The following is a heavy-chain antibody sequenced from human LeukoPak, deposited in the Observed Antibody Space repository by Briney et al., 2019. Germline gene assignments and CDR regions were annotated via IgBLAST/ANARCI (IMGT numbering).Heavy chain of an antibody. Sequence: SETLSLTCTVSGGSISSYYWSWIRQPPGKGLEWIGYTYYSGSTNYNPSLKSRVTISVDTSKNQFSLKLSSVTAADTAVYYCARAGQWLVYTWGQGTLVTVSS. CDR1: GGSISSYY. CDR2: TYYSGST. V-gene: IGHV4-59*01. CDR3: ARAGQWLVYT. D-gene: IGHD6-19*01. J-gene: IGHJ5*02.